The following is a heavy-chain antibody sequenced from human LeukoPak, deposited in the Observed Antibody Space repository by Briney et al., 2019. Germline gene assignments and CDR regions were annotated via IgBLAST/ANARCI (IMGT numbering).Heavy chain of an antibody. CDR3: ARGGYSYGLYGMDV. D-gene: IGHD5-18*01. CDR1: GGSISSYY. V-gene: IGHV4-59*01. J-gene: IGHJ6*02. Sequence: PSETLSLTCTVSGGSISSYYWSWIRQPPGKGLGWIGYIYYSGSTNYNPSLKSRVTISVDTSKNQFSLKLSSVTAADTAVYYCARGGYSYGLYGMDVWGQGTTVTVSS. CDR2: IYYSGST.